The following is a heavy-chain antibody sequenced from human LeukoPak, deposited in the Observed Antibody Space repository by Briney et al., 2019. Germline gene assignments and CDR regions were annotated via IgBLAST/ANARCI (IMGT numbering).Heavy chain of an antibody. CDR1: GFTFSDYY. D-gene: IGHD2-2*01. CDR2: MSRSGSTI. V-gene: IGHV3-11*04. J-gene: IGHJ4*02. Sequence: PGGSLRLSCAASGFTFSDYYMNWIRQAPGKGLEWISYMSRSGSTISYADSVTGRSTVSRDNAKNSLYLQADSLRAEDTAVYYCARSILPAANAIDYWGQGTLLTVSS. CDR3: ARSILPAANAIDY.